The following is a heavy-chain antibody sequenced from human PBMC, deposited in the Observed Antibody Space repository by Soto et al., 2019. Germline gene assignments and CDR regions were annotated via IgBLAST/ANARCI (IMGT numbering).Heavy chain of an antibody. D-gene: IGHD6-13*01. CDR1: GFSLSTSGVG. J-gene: IGHJ4*02. CDR3: AHSLAADGGWVIASFDY. CDR2: IYWDDDK. V-gene: IGHV2-5*02. Sequence: SGPTLVNPTQTLTLTCTFSGFSLSTSGVGVGWIRQPPGKALEWLALIYWDDDKRYSPSLKSRLTITKDTSKNQVVLTMTNMDPVDTATYYCAHSLAADGGWVIASFDYWGQGTLVTVSS.